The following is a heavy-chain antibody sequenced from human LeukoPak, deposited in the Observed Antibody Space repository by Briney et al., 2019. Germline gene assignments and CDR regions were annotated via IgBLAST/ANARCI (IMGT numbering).Heavy chain of an antibody. CDR1: GGSISSGDYY. D-gene: IGHD1-26*01. Sequence: PSETLSLTCTVSGGSISSGDYYWSWIRQPPGKGLEWIGYMYYNGSTYYNPSLKSRVTISVDTSKNQFSLKLSSVTAADTAVYYCVRRMVGAIRPFDYWGQGTLVTVSS. V-gene: IGHV4-30-4*01. CDR3: VRRMVGAIRPFDY. CDR2: MYYNGST. J-gene: IGHJ4*02.